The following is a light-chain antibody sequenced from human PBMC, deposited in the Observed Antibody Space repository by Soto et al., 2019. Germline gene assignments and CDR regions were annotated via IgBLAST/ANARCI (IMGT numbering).Light chain of an antibody. V-gene: IGLV2-14*01. J-gene: IGLJ1*01. CDR1: SSDVGGYSH. Sequence: QSALTQPRSVSGSPGQSVTISCTGSSSDVGGYSHVSWFQQHPGKAPKLMIYEVTNRPSGVSTRFSGSKSGNTASLTISGLQAEDEAAYYCFSYTTSSAPYVFGTGTKLTVL. CDR2: EVT. CDR3: FSYTTSSAPYV.